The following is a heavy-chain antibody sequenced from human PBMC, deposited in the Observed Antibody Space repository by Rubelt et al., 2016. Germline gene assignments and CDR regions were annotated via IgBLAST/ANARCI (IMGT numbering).Heavy chain of an antibody. D-gene: IGHD3-3*01. J-gene: IGHJ2*01. CDR3: ARGPNNPRITIFGVVNHWYLDL. CDR2: INHSGST. V-gene: IGHV4-34*01. Sequence: EWIGEINHSGSTNYNPSLKSRVTISVDTSKNQFSLKLSSVTAAETAVYYCARGPNNPRITIFGVVNHWYLDLWGRGTLVTVSS.